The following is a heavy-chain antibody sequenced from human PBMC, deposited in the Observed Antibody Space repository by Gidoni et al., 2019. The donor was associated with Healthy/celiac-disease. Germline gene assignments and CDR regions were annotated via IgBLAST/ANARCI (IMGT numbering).Heavy chain of an antibody. Sequence: EVQLLESGGGLVQPGGSLRLSCAASGFTFSSYAMSWDRQAPGKGLEWVSVISGSGGSTYYADSVKGRFTISRDNSKNTLYLQMNSLRAEDTAVYYCAKVGGGLMVRGVNDYWGQGTLVTVSS. CDR1: GFTFSSYA. V-gene: IGHV3-23*01. CDR3: AKVGGGLMVRGVNDY. D-gene: IGHD3-10*01. CDR2: ISGSGGST. J-gene: IGHJ4*02.